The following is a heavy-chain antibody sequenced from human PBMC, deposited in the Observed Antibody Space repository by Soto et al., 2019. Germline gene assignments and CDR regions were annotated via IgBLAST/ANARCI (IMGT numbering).Heavy chain of an antibody. Sequence: SETLSPTCTVSDGSIRSGGYYWSWIRQHPGKGLEWIGYIYYSGSTYYNPSLKSRVTISVDTSKNQFSLKLSSVTAADTAVYYCARDSLTTGGWFDPWGQGTLVTVSS. CDR1: DGSIRSGGYY. D-gene: IGHD4-17*01. V-gene: IGHV4-31*03. CDR3: ARDSLTTGGWFDP. J-gene: IGHJ5*02. CDR2: IYYSGST.